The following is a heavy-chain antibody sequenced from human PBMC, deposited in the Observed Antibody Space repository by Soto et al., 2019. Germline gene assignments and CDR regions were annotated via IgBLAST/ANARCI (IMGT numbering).Heavy chain of an antibody. Sequence: ASVKVSCKASGYTFTNYGISWVRQAPGQGLEWMGRIIPILGIANYAQKFQGRVTITRDTSASTAYMELSSLRSEDTAVYYCARGTPVWFDPWGQGTLVTVSS. J-gene: IGHJ5*02. V-gene: IGHV1-69*04. CDR3: ARGTPVWFDP. D-gene: IGHD3-10*01. CDR1: GYTFTNYG. CDR2: IIPILGIA.